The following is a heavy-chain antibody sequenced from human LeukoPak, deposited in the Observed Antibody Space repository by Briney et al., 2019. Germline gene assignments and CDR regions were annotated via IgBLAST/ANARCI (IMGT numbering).Heavy chain of an antibody. CDR1: GGSFSSYY. J-gene: IGHJ4*02. CDR3: ARQLLRYYFDY. V-gene: IGHV4-4*09. CDR2: IYTSGST. Sequence: SETLSLTCTVSGGSFSSYYWSWIRQPPGKGLEWIGYIYTSGSTNYNPSLKSRVTISVDTSKSQLSLNLSSVTAADTAVYYCARQLLRYYFDYWGQGTLVTVSS. D-gene: IGHD2-15*01.